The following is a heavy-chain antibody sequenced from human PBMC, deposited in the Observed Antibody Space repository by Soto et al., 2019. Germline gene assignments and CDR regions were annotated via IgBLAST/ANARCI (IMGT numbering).Heavy chain of an antibody. CDR2: VDPTDSYS. J-gene: IGHJ6*02. V-gene: IGHV5-10-1*03. CDR1: GYSFTNYW. CDR3: ARDSYYTSGNYFTYYTYAMGV. D-gene: IGHD3-10*01. Sequence: EVQLVQSGAEVKKTGESLWISCKGSGYSFTNYWITWVRQMPGKGLECLGRVDPTDSYSNYSPSFQGHVTISADKSICTAYLQWSSLKASDTAMYYCARDSYYTSGNYFTYYTYAMGVWCQGTTVTFSS.